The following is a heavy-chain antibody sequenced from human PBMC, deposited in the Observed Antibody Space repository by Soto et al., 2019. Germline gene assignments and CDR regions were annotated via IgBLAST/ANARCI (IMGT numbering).Heavy chain of an antibody. D-gene: IGHD6-13*01. Sequence: QVQLQESGPGLVKPSGTLSLTCAVSGGAISSSKWWSWVRQPPGKGLGWIGEIYQSGRTNYNPSLESRVRMSVDKSRNQFSLKLTSVSAADTAVYYCARASATIAAAAIFDYWGQGTLVTVSS. CDR2: IYQSGRT. CDR3: ARASATIAAAAIFDY. V-gene: IGHV4-4*02. J-gene: IGHJ4*02. CDR1: GGAISSSKW.